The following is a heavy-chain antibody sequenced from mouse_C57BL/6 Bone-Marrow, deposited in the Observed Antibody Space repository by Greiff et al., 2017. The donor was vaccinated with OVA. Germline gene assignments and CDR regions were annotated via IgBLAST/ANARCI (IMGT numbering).Heavy chain of an antibody. D-gene: IGHD1-1*01. J-gene: IGHJ1*03. V-gene: IGHV5-6*01. CDR3: ARPFTTVVAHYWYFDV. CDR2: ISSGGSYT. CDR1: GFTFSSYG. Sequence: EVHLVESGGDLVKPGGSLKLSCAASGFTFSSYGMSWVRQTPDKRLEWVATISSGGSYTYYPDSVKGRFTISRDNAKNTLYLQMSSLKSEDTAMYYCARPFTTVVAHYWYFDVWGTGTTVTASS.